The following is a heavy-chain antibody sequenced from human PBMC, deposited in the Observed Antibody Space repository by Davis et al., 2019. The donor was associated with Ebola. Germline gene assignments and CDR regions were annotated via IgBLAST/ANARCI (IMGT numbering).Heavy chain of an antibody. J-gene: IGHJ3*02. D-gene: IGHD3-10*01. CDR2: MSSSGDST. CDR1: GFTFSSYG. V-gene: IGHV3-NL1*01. Sequence: GGSLRLSCAASGFTFSSYGMHWVRQAPGKGPEWVSSMSSSGDSTSYRDSVKGRFTMSRDNSKNTPYLQMNRLRAEDTAVYYCAKDNTEPGALFHDAFDIWGQGTMVTVSS. CDR3: AKDNTEPGALFHDAFDI.